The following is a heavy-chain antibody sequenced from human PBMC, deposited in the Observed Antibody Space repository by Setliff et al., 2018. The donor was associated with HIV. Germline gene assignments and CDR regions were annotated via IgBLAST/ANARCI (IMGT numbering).Heavy chain of an antibody. CDR1: GYSFTNYG. J-gene: IGHJ3*02. V-gene: IGHV1-18*01. D-gene: IGHD2-15*01. CDR3: ARDDVGYCSGGSCYHLFDTFDI. Sequence: ASVKVSCKASGYSFTNYGISWVRQAPGQGLEWMGWISSYNDNTNYALNLQGRVTMTTDTSTRTAYMALRSLRSDDTAVYYCARDDVGYCSGGSCYHLFDTFDIWGQGTVVTVSS. CDR2: ISSYNDNT.